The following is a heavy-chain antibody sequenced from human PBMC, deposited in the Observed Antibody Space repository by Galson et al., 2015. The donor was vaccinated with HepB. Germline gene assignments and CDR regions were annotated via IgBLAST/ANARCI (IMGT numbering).Heavy chain of an antibody. V-gene: IGHV3-23*01. J-gene: IGHJ4*02. CDR2: IGGSGGTT. D-gene: IGHD2-8*01. Sequence: SLRLSCAASGFTFSNYAMTWVRQAPGKGLEWVSTIGGSGGTTYYADSVKGRFTISRDNSKNTMYLQVNNLRAEDTALYYCAKGAPVYHFDCWGQGTLVTVSS. CDR3: AKGAPVYHFDC. CDR1: GFTFSNYA.